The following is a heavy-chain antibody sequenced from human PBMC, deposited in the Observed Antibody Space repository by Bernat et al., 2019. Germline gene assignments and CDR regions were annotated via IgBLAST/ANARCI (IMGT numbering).Heavy chain of an antibody. CDR1: GFTFSSYA. J-gene: IGHJ6*02. Sequence: VQLLESGGGLVQPGGSLRLSCAASGFTFSSYAMSWVRQAPGKGLEWVSVISGSGGSTYYADSVKGRFTISRDNSKNTLSLQMNSLRAEDTAVYYCAKGGSGWYVSGMDVWGQGTTVTVSS. CDR3: AKGGSGWYVSGMDV. CDR2: ISGSGGST. D-gene: IGHD6-19*01. V-gene: IGHV3-23*01.